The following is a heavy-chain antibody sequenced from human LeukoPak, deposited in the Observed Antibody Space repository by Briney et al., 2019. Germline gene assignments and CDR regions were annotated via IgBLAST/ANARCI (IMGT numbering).Heavy chain of an antibody. CDR1: GFTFSSYG. V-gene: IGHV3-33*01. Sequence: PGGSLRLSCAASGFTFSSYGMHWVRQAQGKGLEWVAVIWYDGSNKYYADSVKGRFTISRDNSKNTLYLQMNSLRAEDTAVYYCARDLGTMVRGVRYYFDYWGQGTLVTVSS. CDR3: ARDLGTMVRGVRYYFDY. J-gene: IGHJ4*02. D-gene: IGHD3-10*01. CDR2: IWYDGSNK.